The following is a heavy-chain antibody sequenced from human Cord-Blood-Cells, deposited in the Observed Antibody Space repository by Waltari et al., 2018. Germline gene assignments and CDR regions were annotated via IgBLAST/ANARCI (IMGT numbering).Heavy chain of an antibody. CDR2: INHSGST. V-gene: IGHV4-34*01. Sequence: QVQLQQWGAGLLKPSETLSLTCAVYGGSFSGYYWSWIRQPPGKGLEWIGEINHSGSTNYNPSLKRRVTISVDTSKNQFSLKLSSVTAADTAVYYCARQGVRGVIDYWGQGTLVTVSS. D-gene: IGHD3-10*01. CDR3: ARQGVRGVIDY. CDR1: GGSFSGYY. J-gene: IGHJ4*02.